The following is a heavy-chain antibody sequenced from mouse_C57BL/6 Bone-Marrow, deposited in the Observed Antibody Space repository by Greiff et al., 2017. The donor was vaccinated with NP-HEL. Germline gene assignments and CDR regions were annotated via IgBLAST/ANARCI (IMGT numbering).Heavy chain of an antibody. J-gene: IGHJ3*01. Sequence: EVQLVGSEGGLVPPGSSMKLSCTASGFTFSDYYMAWVRPVPEKGLEWVANINYDGSSTYYLDSLKSRFIISRDNAKNILYLQMSSLKSEDTATYYCVGLLGFAYWGQGTLVTVSA. V-gene: IGHV5-16*01. CDR1: GFTFSDYY. CDR2: INYDGSST. D-gene: IGHD2-3*01. CDR3: VGLLGFAY.